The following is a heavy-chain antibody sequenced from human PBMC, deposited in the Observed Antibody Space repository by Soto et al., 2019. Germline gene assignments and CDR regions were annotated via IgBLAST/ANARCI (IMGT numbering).Heavy chain of an antibody. D-gene: IGHD2-8*01. Sequence: EVQLLESGGGLVQPGGSLTLSCEASGFTFSDYTMSWVRQAPGKVLECISVILADYKTYYTDSVRGRFTISRDNSKNTLYLEMNSLRAEDTAVYYCARRTNGYFGYWGQGALVTLSS. CDR3: ARRTNGYFGY. CDR1: GFTFSDYT. J-gene: IGHJ4*02. CDR2: ILADYKT. V-gene: IGHV3-23*03.